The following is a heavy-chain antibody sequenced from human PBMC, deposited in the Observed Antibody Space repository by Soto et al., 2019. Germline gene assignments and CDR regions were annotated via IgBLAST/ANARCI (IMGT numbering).Heavy chain of an antibody. CDR2: IYPGDSDT. Sequence: GESLKISCKGSGYSFTSYWIGWVRQMPGKGLEWMGIIYPGDSDTRYSPSFQGQVTISADKSISTAYLQWSSLKASDTAMYYCASRLYYYDSSGYPDSAAFDIWGQGTMVTVS. V-gene: IGHV5-51*01. J-gene: IGHJ3*02. CDR3: ASRLYYYDSSGYPDSAAFDI. CDR1: GYSFTSYW. D-gene: IGHD3-22*01.